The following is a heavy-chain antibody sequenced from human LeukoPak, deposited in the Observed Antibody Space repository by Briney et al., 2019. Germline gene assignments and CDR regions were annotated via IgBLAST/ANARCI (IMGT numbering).Heavy chain of an antibody. V-gene: IGHV1-2*02. J-gene: IGHJ4*02. D-gene: IGHD6-13*01. CDR2: INPNSGGT. CDR3: ARASSSWYNWGFDY. CDR1: GYTFTGYY. Sequence: ASVKVSCNASGYTFTGYYMHWVRQAPGQGLEWMGWINPNSGGTNYAQKFQGRVTMTRDTSISTAYMELSRLRSDDTAVYYCARASSSWYNWGFDYWGQGTLVTVSS.